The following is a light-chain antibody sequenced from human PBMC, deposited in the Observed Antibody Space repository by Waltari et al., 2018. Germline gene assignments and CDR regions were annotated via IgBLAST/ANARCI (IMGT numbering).Light chain of an antibody. CDR2: DVT. Sequence: QSALTQPASVSGSPGQSITISCIGTSSELGDYNYVSWYQQHVGKAPKLMIYDVTKRPSGVSYLFSGSKSGNTASLTISGLQAEDEADYYCSSYTASSTWVFGGGTKLTVL. CDR1: SSELGDYNY. CDR3: SSYTASSTWV. J-gene: IGLJ3*02. V-gene: IGLV2-14*01.